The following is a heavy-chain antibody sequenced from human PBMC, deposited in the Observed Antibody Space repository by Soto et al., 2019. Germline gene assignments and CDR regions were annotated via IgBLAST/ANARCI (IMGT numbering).Heavy chain of an antibody. CDR2: INHSGST. J-gene: IGHJ4*02. Sequence: SETLSLTCAVYGGSFSGYYWSWIRQPPGKGLEWIGEINHSGSTNYNPSLKSRVTISVDTSKNQFSLKLSSVTAADTAVYYCARGNYYGSGSYFYWGQGTLVTVSS. V-gene: IGHV4-34*01. CDR3: ARGNYYGSGSYFY. CDR1: GGSFSGYY. D-gene: IGHD3-10*01.